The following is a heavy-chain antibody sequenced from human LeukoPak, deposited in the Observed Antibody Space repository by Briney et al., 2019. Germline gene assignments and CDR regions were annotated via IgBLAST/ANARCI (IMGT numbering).Heavy chain of an antibody. V-gene: IGHV4-34*01. CDR3: ARLFGSGSPYYMDV. D-gene: IGHD3-10*01. CDR2: INHSGST. J-gene: IGHJ6*03. CDR1: GGSFSGYH. Sequence: PSETLSLTCAVYGGSFSGYHWSWIRQPPGKGPEWIGEINHSGSTNYNPSLKSRVTISVDTSKNQFSLKLSSVTAADTAVYYCARLFGSGSPYYMDVWGKGTTVTISS.